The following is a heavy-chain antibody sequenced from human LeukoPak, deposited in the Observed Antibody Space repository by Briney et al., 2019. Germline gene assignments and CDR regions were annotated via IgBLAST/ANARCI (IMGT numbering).Heavy chain of an antibody. J-gene: IGHJ4*02. CDR2: INPNSGGT. CDR1: GYTFTGYY. D-gene: IGHD2-8*01. Sequence: ASVKVSCKASGYTFTGYYMHWVRQAPGQGLEWMGWINPNSGGTNYAQKFQGRVTMTRDTSIITAYLELSRLRSDDTAVYYCARAPVWRPQGCFDYWGQGTLVTVCS. V-gene: IGHV1-2*02. CDR3: ARAPVWRPQGCFDY.